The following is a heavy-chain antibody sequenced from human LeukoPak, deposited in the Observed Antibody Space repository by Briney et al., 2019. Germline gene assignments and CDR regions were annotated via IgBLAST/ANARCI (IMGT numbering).Heavy chain of an antibody. CDR3: AKDLELGATPDY. CDR1: GFTFSNYG. Sequence: GRSLRLSCTASGFTFSNYGMHWVRQAPGKGLEWVAVMWVWNDGSNEYYADSVKGRFTIARDNSKNTLYLQMVSLRAEDTAVYYCAKDLELGATPDYWGQGTLVTVSS. CDR2: MWVWNDGSNE. D-gene: IGHD1-26*01. J-gene: IGHJ4*02. V-gene: IGHV3-33*06.